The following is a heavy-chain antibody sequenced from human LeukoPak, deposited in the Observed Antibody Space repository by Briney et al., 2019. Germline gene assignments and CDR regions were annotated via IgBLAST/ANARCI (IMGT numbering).Heavy chain of an antibody. Sequence: ASVKVSCKVSGYTLTELSMHWVRQAPGKGLELMGGFDPEDGETIYAQKFQGRVTMTEDTSTDTAYMELSSLRSEDTAVYYCATDYATLRAFDIWGQGTMVTVSS. J-gene: IGHJ3*02. CDR1: GYTLTELS. V-gene: IGHV1-24*01. CDR2: FDPEDGET. D-gene: IGHD1-1*01. CDR3: ATDYATLRAFDI.